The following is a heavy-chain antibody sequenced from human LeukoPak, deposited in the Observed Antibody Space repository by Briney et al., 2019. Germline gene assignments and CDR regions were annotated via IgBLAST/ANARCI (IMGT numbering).Heavy chain of an antibody. Sequence: GGSLRLSCVAAGFTFSDRYMSWIRQAPGKGMEWVAYISPSADNIHYADSVKGRFTISRDNAKNSLYLQMNSLRAEDTALYYCARGPSLDTAMVYYYYMDVWGKGTTVTVSS. J-gene: IGHJ6*03. D-gene: IGHD5-18*01. CDR1: GFTFSDRY. CDR3: ARGPSLDTAMVYYYYMDV. V-gene: IGHV3-11*01. CDR2: ISPSADNI.